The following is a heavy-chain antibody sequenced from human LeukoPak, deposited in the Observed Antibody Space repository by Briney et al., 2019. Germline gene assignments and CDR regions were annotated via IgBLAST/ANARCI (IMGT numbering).Heavy chain of an antibody. CDR2: IRYDGNNK. CDR3: AKVKSDSDYDSLDY. J-gene: IGHJ4*02. Sequence: GGSLRLSCAASGFTFSSYDMHWVRQAPGKGLEWVAFIRYDGNNKYYADSVKGRFTISRDNSKNTLYLQMISLRVEDTAVYYCAKVKSDSDYDSLDYWGQGTLVTVSS. V-gene: IGHV3-30*02. CDR1: GFTFSSYD. D-gene: IGHD5-12*01.